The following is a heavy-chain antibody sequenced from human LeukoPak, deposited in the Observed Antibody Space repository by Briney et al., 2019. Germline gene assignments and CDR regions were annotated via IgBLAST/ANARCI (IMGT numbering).Heavy chain of an antibody. CDR1: GFTFSSYW. Sequence: PGGSLRLSCAASGFTFSSYWMHWVRQAPGKGLVWVSRINSDGSSTSYADSVMGRFTISRDNAKNTLYLQMNSLRAEDTAVYYCARVTYYYDSSGYPPDYWGQGTLVTVSS. CDR3: ARVTYYYDSSGYPPDY. V-gene: IGHV3-74*01. J-gene: IGHJ4*02. CDR2: INSDGSST. D-gene: IGHD3-22*01.